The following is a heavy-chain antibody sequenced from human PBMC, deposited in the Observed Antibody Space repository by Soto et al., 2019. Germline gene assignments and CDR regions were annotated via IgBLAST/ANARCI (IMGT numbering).Heavy chain of an antibody. CDR2: ISGSGDST. CDR3: AKSGYADYEFNWFDP. D-gene: IGHD4-17*01. J-gene: IGHJ5*02. V-gene: IGHV3-23*01. CDR1: GFTFSTYA. Sequence: GGSLRLSCAASGFTFSTYAMSWVRQAPGKGLEWVSAISGSGDSTYYADSVKGRFTISRDNSKNTLYLQMNTLRAEDTAVYYCAKSGYADYEFNWFDPWGQGTLVTVSS.